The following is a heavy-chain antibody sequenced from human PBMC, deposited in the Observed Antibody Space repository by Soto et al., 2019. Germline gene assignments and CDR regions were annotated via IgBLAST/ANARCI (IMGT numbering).Heavy chain of an antibody. Sequence: PGESLKISCKGSGYSFTSYWINWVRQMPGKGLEWMGIIYPGDSDTRYSPSFQGQVTISADKSIDTPYLQWRSLKASDTAVYYCARHHGSPGSYFGLDVWGQGTTVTVSS. CDR2: IYPGDSDT. CDR3: ARHHGSPGSYFGLDV. V-gene: IGHV5-51*01. J-gene: IGHJ6*02. CDR1: GYSFTSYW. D-gene: IGHD6-13*01.